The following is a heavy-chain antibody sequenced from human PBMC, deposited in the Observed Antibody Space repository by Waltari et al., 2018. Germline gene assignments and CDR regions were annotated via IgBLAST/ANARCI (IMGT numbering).Heavy chain of an antibody. CDR2: ISWNSGSI. Sequence: EVQLVESGGGLVQPGRSLRLSCAASGFTFDDYAMPWVRPVHGKGLEWVSGISWNSGSIGYADSVKGRFTISRDNAKNSLYLQMNSLRAEDTALYYCAKDIQSSGYSYGLAPDYWGQGTLVTVSS. CDR1: GFTFDDYA. V-gene: IGHV3-9*01. J-gene: IGHJ4*02. D-gene: IGHD5-18*01. CDR3: AKDIQSSGYSYGLAPDY.